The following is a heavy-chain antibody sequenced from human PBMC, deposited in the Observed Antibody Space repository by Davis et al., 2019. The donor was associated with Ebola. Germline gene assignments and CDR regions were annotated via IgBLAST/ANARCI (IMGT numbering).Heavy chain of an antibody. Sequence: HTGGSLRLSCAASGFTFSSFSIYWMYWVRQAPGKGLEWVSRIIGDGSITNYADSVEGRFTIFRDNGKNTLYLQLHSLTAEDTAVYYCARGPTVTGTGNSFDLWGQGTGVTISS. CDR1: GFTFSSFSIYW. CDR3: ARGPTVTGTGNSFDL. CDR2: IIGDGSIT. J-gene: IGHJ3*01. D-gene: IGHD1-1*01. V-gene: IGHV3-74*01.